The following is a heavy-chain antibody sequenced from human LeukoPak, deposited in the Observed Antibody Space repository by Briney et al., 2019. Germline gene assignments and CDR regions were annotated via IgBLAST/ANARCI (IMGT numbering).Heavy chain of an antibody. J-gene: IGHJ3*02. CDR3: ARSKDAFDI. CDR1: GFTFSSYA. V-gene: IGHV3-23*01. Sequence: RGGSLLLSCAASGFTFSSYAMSWVRQAPGKGLEWVSAISGSGGSTYYADSVKGRFTISRDNAKDSLYLQMNSLRAEDTAVYYCARSKDAFDIWGQGTMVTVSS. CDR2: ISGSGGST.